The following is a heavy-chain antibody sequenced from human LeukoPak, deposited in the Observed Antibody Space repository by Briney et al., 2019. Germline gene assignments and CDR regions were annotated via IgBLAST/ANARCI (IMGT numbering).Heavy chain of an antibody. Sequence: VASVKVSCKASGYTFTGYYMHWVRQAPGQGLEWMGWINPNSGGTNYAQKFQGRVTMTRDTSISTAYMELSRLRSDDTAVYYCARGFLLGTYSSSWYYFDYWGQGTLVTVSS. CDR3: ARGFLLGTYSSSWYYFDY. CDR1: GYTFTGYY. V-gene: IGHV1-2*02. D-gene: IGHD6-13*01. J-gene: IGHJ4*02. CDR2: INPNSGGT.